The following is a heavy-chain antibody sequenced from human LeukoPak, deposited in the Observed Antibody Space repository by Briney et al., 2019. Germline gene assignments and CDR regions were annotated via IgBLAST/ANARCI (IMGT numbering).Heavy chain of an antibody. J-gene: IGHJ6*02. CDR1: GYTFTGYY. Sequence: ASVKVSCKASGYTFTGYYMHWVRQAPGQGLEWMGWINPNSGGTNYAQKFQGRVTMTRDTSISTDYMELSRLRSDDTAVYYCARGSFWSGYTWDYYGMDVWGQGTTVTVSS. V-gene: IGHV1-2*02. CDR3: ARGSFWSGYTWDYYGMDV. D-gene: IGHD3-3*01. CDR2: INPNSGGT.